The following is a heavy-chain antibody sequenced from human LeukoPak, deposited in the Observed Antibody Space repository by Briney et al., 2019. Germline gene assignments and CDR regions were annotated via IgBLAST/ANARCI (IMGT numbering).Heavy chain of an antibody. CDR2: IYYSGST. CDR3: ARGLSVRPDYYDSSGYDY. D-gene: IGHD3-22*01. CDR1: GGSISSYY. Sequence: PSETLSLTCTVSGGSISSYYWSWIRQPPGKGLEWIGYIYYSGSTNYNPSLKSRVTISVDTSRNQFSLKLSSVTAADTAVYYCARGLSVRPDYYDSSGYDYWGQGTLVTVSS. J-gene: IGHJ4*02. V-gene: IGHV4-59*01.